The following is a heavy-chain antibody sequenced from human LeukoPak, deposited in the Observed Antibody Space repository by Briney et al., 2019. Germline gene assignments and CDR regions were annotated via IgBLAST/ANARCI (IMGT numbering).Heavy chain of an antibody. J-gene: IGHJ4*02. V-gene: IGHV1-69*13. CDR1: GYTFSAYD. CDR2: IIPIFGTA. CDR3: ARDRWGIVGARIPLDY. Sequence: ASVKVSCKASGYTFSAYDISWVRQAPGQGLEWMGGIIPIFGTANYAQKFQGRVTITADESTSTAYMELSSLRSEDTAVYYCARDRWGIVGARIPLDYWGQGTLVTVSS. D-gene: IGHD1-26*01.